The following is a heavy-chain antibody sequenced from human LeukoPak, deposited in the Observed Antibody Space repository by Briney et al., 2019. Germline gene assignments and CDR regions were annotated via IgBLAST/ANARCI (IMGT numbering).Heavy chain of an antibody. J-gene: IGHJ4*02. Sequence: PSETLSLTCAVSGYSISSGYYCGWFRQPPGRGLEGFGSIYHSGSTYYNPSLQSRVTISVDTSKNQFSLKLSSVTAAATAVYYCARHVGSGWYYFDDWGQGTLVTVAS. D-gene: IGHD6-19*01. V-gene: IGHV4-38-2*01. CDR3: ARHVGSGWYYFDD. CDR1: GYSISSGYY. CDR2: IYHSGST.